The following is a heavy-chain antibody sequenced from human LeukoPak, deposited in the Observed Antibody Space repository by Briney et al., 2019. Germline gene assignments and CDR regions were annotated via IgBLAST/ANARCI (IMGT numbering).Heavy chain of an antibody. J-gene: IGHJ4*02. CDR2: INPSNGDT. Sequence: GASVKVSCKASGHTFTNYYFHWVRQAPGQGLEWMGIINPSNGDTTYAQEFQGRLTVTRDTSTSTVYMELNSLRSEDTAVYYCARDFSTPQNILDYWGQGTLVTVSS. V-gene: IGHV1-46*01. CDR1: GHTFTNYY. CDR3: ARDFSTPQNILDY. D-gene: IGHD2-15*01.